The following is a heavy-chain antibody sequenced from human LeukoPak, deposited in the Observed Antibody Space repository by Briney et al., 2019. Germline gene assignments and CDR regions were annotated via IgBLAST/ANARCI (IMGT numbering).Heavy chain of an antibody. CDR1: GFTFSSYS. J-gene: IGHJ4*02. V-gene: IGHV3-21*01. Sequence: PGGSLRLSCAASGFTFSSYSMNWVRQAPGKGLEWVSSISSRSSYIYYADSVKGRFTISRDNAKNSLYLQMNSLRAEDTAVYYCAREVCDYWGQGTLVTVSS. CDR2: ISSRSSYI. CDR3: AREVCDY. D-gene: IGHD5/OR15-5a*01.